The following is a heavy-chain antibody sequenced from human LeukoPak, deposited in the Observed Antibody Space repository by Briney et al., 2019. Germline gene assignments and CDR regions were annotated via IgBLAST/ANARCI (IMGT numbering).Heavy chain of an antibody. V-gene: IGHV3-23*01. Sequence: GGSLRLSCADSGFTFSSYAMSWVRQAPGKGLEWVSVVSGSGSSTYYADSVKGRFTISRDNAKNSLYLQMNSLRAEDTAVYYCARVEVVIATDLDVWGKGTTVTVSS. CDR2: VSGSGSST. CDR1: GFTFSSYA. CDR3: ARVEVVIATDLDV. D-gene: IGHD2-21*01. J-gene: IGHJ6*04.